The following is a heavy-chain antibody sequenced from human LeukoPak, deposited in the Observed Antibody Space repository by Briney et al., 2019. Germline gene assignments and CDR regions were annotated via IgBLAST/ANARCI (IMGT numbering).Heavy chain of an antibody. V-gene: IGHV1-24*01. CDR3: ATVPPPGWELGFDY. CDR2: FDPEDGET. D-gene: IGHD1-26*01. Sequence: GDSVKVSCKVSGYTLTELSMHWVRQAPGKGLEWMGGFDPEDGETIYAQKFQGRVTMTEDTSTDTAYMELSSLRSEDTAVYYCATVPPPGWELGFDYWGQGTLVTVSS. CDR1: GYTLTELS. J-gene: IGHJ4*02.